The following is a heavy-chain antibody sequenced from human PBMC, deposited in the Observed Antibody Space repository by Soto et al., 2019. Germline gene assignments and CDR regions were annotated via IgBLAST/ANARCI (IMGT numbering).Heavy chain of an antibody. CDR2: IFYSGST. V-gene: IGHV4-31*03. CDR3: ARAPGDYFDY. J-gene: IGHJ4*02. CDR1: GGSISSGGYY. Sequence: PSETPSLTCTVSGGSISSGGYYWSWIRQHPGKGLEWIGYIFYSGSTYYNPSLKSRVTISVDTSKNQFSLKLSSVTAADTAVYYCARAPGDYFDYWGQGTLVTVSS.